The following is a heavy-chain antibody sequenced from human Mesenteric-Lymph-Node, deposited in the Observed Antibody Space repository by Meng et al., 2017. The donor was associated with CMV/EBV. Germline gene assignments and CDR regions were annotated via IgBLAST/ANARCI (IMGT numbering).Heavy chain of an antibody. J-gene: IGHJ4*02. CDR2: IYHSGST. CDR1: GGSISSSSYY. Sequence: GSLRLSCTVSGGSISSSSYYWGWIRQPPGKGLEWIGEIYHSGSTNYNPSLKSRVTISVDTSKNQFSLKLSSVTAADTAVYYCARGRGYSYGPALDYWGQGTLVTVSS. CDR3: ARGRGYSYGPALDY. D-gene: IGHD5-18*01. V-gene: IGHV4-39*07.